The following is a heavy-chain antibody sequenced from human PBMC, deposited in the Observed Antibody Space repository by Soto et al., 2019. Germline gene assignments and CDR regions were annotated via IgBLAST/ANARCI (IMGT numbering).Heavy chain of an antibody. V-gene: IGHV3-66*01. CDR2: IYSGGST. CDR3: ARVYDYGVAFDI. Sequence: GGSLRLSCAASGFTVSSNYMSWGRQSPGKGLEWVSVIYSGGSTYYADSVKGRFTISRDNSKNTLYLQMNSLRAEDTAVYYCARVYDYGVAFDIWGQGTMVTVSS. D-gene: IGHD4-17*01. J-gene: IGHJ3*02. CDR1: GFTVSSNY.